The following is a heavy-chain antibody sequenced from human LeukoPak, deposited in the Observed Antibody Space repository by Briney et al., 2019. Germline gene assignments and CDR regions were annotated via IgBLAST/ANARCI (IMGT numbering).Heavy chain of an antibody. D-gene: IGHD4-23*01. J-gene: IGHJ4*02. V-gene: IGHV4-59*01. CDR2: IFSSGST. Sequence: SETLSLTCTVSGGTISSYYWSWIRQPPGKGLEWIGYIFSSGSTNYNPSLKSRVTISVDTSKNQFSLKLTSVTAADTAVYYCARGEYGVNSGFWGLFDHWGQGALVRVPS. CDR3: ARGEYGVNSGFWGLFDH. CDR1: GGTISSYY.